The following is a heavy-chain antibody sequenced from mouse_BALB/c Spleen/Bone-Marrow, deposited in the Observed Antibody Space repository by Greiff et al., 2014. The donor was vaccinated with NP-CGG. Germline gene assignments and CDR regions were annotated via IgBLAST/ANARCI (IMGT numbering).Heavy chain of an antibody. CDR2: ISDGGGYT. D-gene: IGHD2-10*02. J-gene: IGHJ4*01. V-gene: IGHV5-4*02. Sequence: EVQRVESGGGLVKPGGSLKLSCAASGFTFSDYYMYWVRQTPEKRLEWVATISDGGGYTYYPDSVWGRFTISRDNAKNNLYLRMSSLKSEDTAMYYCARSGERYGAMDYWGQGTSVTVFS. CDR1: GFTFSDYY. CDR3: ARSGERYGAMDY.